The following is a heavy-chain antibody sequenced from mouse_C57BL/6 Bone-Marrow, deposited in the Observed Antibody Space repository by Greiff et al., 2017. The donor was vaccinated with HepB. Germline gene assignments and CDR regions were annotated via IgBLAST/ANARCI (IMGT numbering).Heavy chain of an antibody. CDR1: GYTFTSYW. D-gene: IGHD1-2*01. Sequence: QVQLQQPGAELVKPGASVKLSCKASGYTFTSYWMHWVKQRPGQGLEWIGMIHPNSGSTNYNEKFKSKATLTVDKSSSTAYMQLSSLTSEDSAVYYCAREGKGHTAGERMDYWGQGTSVTVSS. CDR2: IHPNSGST. J-gene: IGHJ4*01. CDR3: AREGKGHTAGERMDY. V-gene: IGHV1-64*01.